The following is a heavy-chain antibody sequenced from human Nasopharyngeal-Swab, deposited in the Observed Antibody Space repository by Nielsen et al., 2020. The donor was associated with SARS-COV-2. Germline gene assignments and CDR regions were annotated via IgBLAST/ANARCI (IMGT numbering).Heavy chain of an antibody. CDR1: GGSISSYY. CDR3: AIAVAGTGQYDY. D-gene: IGHD6-19*01. J-gene: IGHJ4*02. V-gene: IGHV4-59*01. CDR2: IYYSGST. Sequence: SETLSLTCTVSGGSISSYYWSWTRQPPGKGLEWIGYIYYSGSTNYNPSLKSRVTMSVDTSKSQFSLKLSSVTAADTAVYYCAIAVAGTGQYDYWGQGTLVTVSS.